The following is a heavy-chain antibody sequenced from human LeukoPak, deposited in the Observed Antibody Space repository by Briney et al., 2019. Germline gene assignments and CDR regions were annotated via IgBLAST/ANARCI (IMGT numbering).Heavy chain of an antibody. CDR1: GSTFNSYD. Sequence: GGSLRLSCAASGSTFNSYDIHWVRQAPGKGLEWVAFIWYGGSNKYYADSVKGRFTISRDNAKTTLYLQMNSLKAEDTAVYYCARARTTRGFDYWGQGTLVTVSS. D-gene: IGHD4-17*01. CDR3: ARARTTRGFDY. J-gene: IGHJ4*02. CDR2: IWYGGSNK. V-gene: IGHV3-33*01.